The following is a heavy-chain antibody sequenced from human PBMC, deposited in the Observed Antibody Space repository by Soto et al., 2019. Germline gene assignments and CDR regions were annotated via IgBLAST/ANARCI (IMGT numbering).Heavy chain of an antibody. CDR3: ATGKRFGDIDYYYYMDV. D-gene: IGHD3-10*01. CDR1: GYTLTELS. Sequence: VKVSCKVSGYTLTELSMHWVRQAPGKGLEWMGGFDPEDGETIYAQKFQGRVTMTEDTSTDTAYMELSSLRSEDTAVYYCATGKRFGDIDYYYYMDVWGKGTTVTVSS. J-gene: IGHJ6*03. CDR2: FDPEDGET. V-gene: IGHV1-24*01.